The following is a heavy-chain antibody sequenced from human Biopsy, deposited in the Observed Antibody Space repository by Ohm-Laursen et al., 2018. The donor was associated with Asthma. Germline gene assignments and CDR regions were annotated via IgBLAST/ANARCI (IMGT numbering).Heavy chain of an antibody. CDR3: ARKAGSCISRTCYSLDF. V-gene: IGHV1-69*01. Sequence: SSVKVSCKSLGGTFNTYVTGWVRQAPGQGLEWMGGINFVFGTTTYPQKFQDRVTITADDSTSTVYMELSSLRSEDTAVYYCARKAGSCISRTCYSLDFWGQGTLVTVSS. CDR1: GGTFNTYV. CDR2: INFVFGTT. J-gene: IGHJ4*02. D-gene: IGHD2-2*01.